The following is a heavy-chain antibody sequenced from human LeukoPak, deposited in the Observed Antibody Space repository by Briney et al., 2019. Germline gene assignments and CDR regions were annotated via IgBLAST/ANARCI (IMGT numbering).Heavy chain of an antibody. CDR1: GGSISSSDW. J-gene: IGHJ5*02. CDR2: ISYSGST. V-gene: IGHV4-39*01. D-gene: IGHD2-2*01. Sequence: PSGTLSLTCTVSGGSISSSDWWSWVRQPPGKGLEWIGSISYSGSTYYYPSLKSRVTISVDTSKNQFSLKLSSVTAADTAVYFCARQMPAFDPWGQGTLVTVSS. CDR3: ARQMPAFDP.